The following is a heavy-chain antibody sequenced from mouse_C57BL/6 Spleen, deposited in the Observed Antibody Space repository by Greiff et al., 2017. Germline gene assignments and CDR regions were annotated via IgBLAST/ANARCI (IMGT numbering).Heavy chain of an antibody. CDR2: IYPGSGST. D-gene: IGHD1-1*01. Sequence: QVQLQQPGAELVKPGASVKLSCKASGYTFTSYWITWVKQRPGQGLEWIGDIYPGSGSTNYNEKFKSKATLTVDTSSSTAYMQLSSLTSEDSAVYYCARTTTDFYYAMDYWGQGTSVTVSS. V-gene: IGHV1-55*01. CDR1: GYTFTSYW. J-gene: IGHJ4*01. CDR3: ARTTTDFYYAMDY.